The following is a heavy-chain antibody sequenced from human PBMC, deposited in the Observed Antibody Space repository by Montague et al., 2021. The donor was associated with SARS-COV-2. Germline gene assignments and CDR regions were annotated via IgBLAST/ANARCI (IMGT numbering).Heavy chain of an antibody. V-gene: IGHV4-34*01. CDR3: ARAGSQRFFEF. CDR2: IRLPGGS. CDR1: SGSLRNYY. D-gene: IGHD1-1*01. Sequence: SETLSLTCAVTSGSLRNYYWSWIRQPPGKGLEWIGEIRLPGGSNXNPSLKGRVTISLDTSNNQVSLSLNSVTAAGTAVYYCARAGSQRFFEFWGRGTLVTVSS. J-gene: IGHJ2*01.